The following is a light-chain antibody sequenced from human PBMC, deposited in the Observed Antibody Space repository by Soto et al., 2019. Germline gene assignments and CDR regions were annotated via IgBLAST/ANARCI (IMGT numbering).Light chain of an antibody. V-gene: IGKV1-5*03. CDR3: QQYNSFWT. CDR1: QSISTW. Sequence: DLQMTQSPSTLSAFVGDRVTITCRASQSISTWLAWYQQKPGKAPKLLIYKASSLESGVPSRFSGSGSGTEFTLTINSLQPDDFATYYCQQYNSFWTFGQGTKVEIK. CDR2: KAS. J-gene: IGKJ1*01.